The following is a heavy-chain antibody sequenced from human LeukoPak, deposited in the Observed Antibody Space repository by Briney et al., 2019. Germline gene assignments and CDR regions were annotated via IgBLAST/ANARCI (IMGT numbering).Heavy chain of an antibody. CDR2: ISAYNGNT. CDR3: ARAHLTLDGDFVPPFTT. J-gene: IGHJ4*02. Sequence: ASVKVSCKASGYTFTSYGISWVRQAPGQGLEWMGWISAYNGNTNYAQKLQGRVTMTTDTSTSTAYMELRSLRSDDTAVYYCARAHLTLDGDFVPPFTTWGQGTLVTVFS. V-gene: IGHV1-18*01. D-gene: IGHD4-17*01. CDR1: GYTFTSYG.